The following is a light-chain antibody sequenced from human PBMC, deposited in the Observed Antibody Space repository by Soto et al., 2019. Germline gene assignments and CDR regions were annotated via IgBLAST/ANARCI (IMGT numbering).Light chain of an antibody. V-gene: IGKV1-39*01. CDR2: AAS. CDR1: QSIGTY. J-gene: IGKJ1*01. Sequence: DIQTTQSPASLSASVGDRVTITCRASQSIGTYLHWYQQKPGKAPKLLIYAASSLQSGVPSRFSGSGSGTDFTLTISSLQPEDFATYYCQQSYNTPHTFGQGTKVEIK. CDR3: QQSYNTPHT.